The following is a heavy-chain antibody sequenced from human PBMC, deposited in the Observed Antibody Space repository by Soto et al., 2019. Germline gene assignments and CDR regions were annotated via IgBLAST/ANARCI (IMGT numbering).Heavy chain of an antibody. CDR2: IDPSDSQT. J-gene: IGHJ4*02. CDR1: GYSFAGYW. CDR3: ARQIYDSDTGPNFQYSFDS. V-gene: IGHV5-10-1*01. Sequence: GESLKISCKGSGYSFAGYWITWVPQKPGKGLEWMGRIDPSDSQTYYSPSFRGHVTISVTKSITTVFLQWSSLRASDTAMYYCARQIYDSDTGPNFQYSFDSWGQGTPVTVSS. D-gene: IGHD3-22*01.